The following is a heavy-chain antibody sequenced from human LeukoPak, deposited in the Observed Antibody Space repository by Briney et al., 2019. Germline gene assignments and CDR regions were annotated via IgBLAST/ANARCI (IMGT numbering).Heavy chain of an antibody. J-gene: IGHJ4*02. Sequence: ASVKVSCKASGYTFTNYYIHWVRQPPGQGLEWMGVIKPSDGSTSYAQKFQGRVTVTRDTSTSTVYMELSSLRSEDTAVYYCARAGYSSSSITLGYWGQGTLVTVSS. CDR3: ARAGYSSSSITLGY. V-gene: IGHV1-46*01. D-gene: IGHD6-6*01. CDR1: GYTFTNYY. CDR2: IKPSDGST.